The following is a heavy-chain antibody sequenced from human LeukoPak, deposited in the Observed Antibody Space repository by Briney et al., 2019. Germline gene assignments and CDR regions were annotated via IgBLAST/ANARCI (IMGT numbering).Heavy chain of an antibody. CDR3: AKDLPPGRSFDY. CDR2: ITYDGDNK. V-gene: IGHV3-30*02. Sequence: AGGSLRLSCAASGFTFSSYGMHWVRQAPGKGLEWLAFITYDGDNKYYADSMKGRLTVSRDNSKSTLYLQMNSLRTEDAAVYHCAKDLPPGRSFDYWGRGTLVTVSS. CDR1: GFTFSSYG. J-gene: IGHJ4*02.